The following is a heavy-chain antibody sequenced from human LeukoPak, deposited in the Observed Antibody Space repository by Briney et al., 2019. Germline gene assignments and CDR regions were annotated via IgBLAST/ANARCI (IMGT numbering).Heavy chain of an antibody. D-gene: IGHD3-22*01. J-gene: IGHJ4*02. CDR1: GFTFSSYS. V-gene: IGHV3-21*01. CDR3: ARDIPRGSGYYFDY. CDR2: ISSSSSYI. Sequence: GGSLRLSCAASGFTFSSYSMNWVRQAPGKGLEWVSSISSSSSYISYADSVKGRFTISRDNAKKSLYLQMNSLRAEDTAVYYCARDIPRGSGYYFDYWGQGTLVTVSS.